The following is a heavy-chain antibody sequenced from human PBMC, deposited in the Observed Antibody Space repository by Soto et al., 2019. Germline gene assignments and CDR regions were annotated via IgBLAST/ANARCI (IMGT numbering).Heavy chain of an antibody. CDR1: GGSVSSGDYY. J-gene: IGHJ4*02. Sequence: SETLSLTCTVSGGSVSSGDYYWGWIRQPPGKGLEWIGTIYYSGSTYYNPSLKSRVTISVDTSKNQFSLKLSSVTAADTAVYYCARRSYTSGCLDYWGQGTLVTVSS. CDR2: IYYSGST. CDR3: ARRSYTSGCLDY. D-gene: IGHD6-19*01. V-gene: IGHV4-39*01.